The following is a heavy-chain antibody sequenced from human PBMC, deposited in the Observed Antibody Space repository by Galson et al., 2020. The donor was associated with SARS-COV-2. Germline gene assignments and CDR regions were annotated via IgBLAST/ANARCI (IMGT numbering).Heavy chain of an antibody. V-gene: IGHV4-39*01. CDR1: GGSISSSSYY. J-gene: IGHJ4*02. Sequence: SETLSLTCTVSGGSISSSSYYWGWIRQPPGKGLEWIGSIYYSGSTYYNPSLKSRVTISVDTSKNQFSLKLSSVTAADTVVYYCARQGFGESNFDYWGQGTLVTVSS. D-gene: IGHD3-10*01. CDR2: IYYSGST. CDR3: ARQGFGESNFDY.